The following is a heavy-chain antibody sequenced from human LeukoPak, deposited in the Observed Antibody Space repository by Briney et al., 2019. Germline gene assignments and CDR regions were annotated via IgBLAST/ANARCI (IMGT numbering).Heavy chain of an antibody. CDR3: AKALWSSSWLDY. Sequence: GRSLRLSCAASGFTFDDYAMPWVRQAPGKGLEWVSGISWNSGSIGYADSVKGRFTISRDNAKNSLYLQMNSLRAEDTALYYCAKALWSSSWLDYWGQGTLVTVSS. CDR2: ISWNSGSI. V-gene: IGHV3-9*01. CDR1: GFTFDDYA. J-gene: IGHJ4*02. D-gene: IGHD6-13*01.